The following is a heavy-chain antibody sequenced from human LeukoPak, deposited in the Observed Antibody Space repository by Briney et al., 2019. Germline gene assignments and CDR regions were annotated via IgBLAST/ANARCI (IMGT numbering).Heavy chain of an antibody. CDR2: ISASGTNT. V-gene: IGHV3-23*01. CDR3: ARDANWDYDSSGYYENHAFDI. D-gene: IGHD3-22*01. Sequence: GGSLRLSCAASGFIFSTYAMTWVRQAPGKGLEWVSVISASGTNTDYAGSVKGRFTISRDNSKNTVSLQMNSLRAEDTAVYYCARDANWDYDSSGYYENHAFDIWGQGTMVTVSS. J-gene: IGHJ3*02. CDR1: GFIFSTYA.